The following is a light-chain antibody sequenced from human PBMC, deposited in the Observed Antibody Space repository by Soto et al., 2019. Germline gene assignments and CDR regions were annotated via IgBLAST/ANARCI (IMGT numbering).Light chain of an antibody. CDR2: EVS. CDR3: NSYTSSGTVV. V-gene: IGLV2-14*01. CDR1: SSDVGGYNY. J-gene: IGLJ2*01. Sequence: QSVLTQPASVSGSPGQSITISCTGTSSDVGGYNYVSWYQQYPGKAPKLMIYEVSNRPSGVSNRFSGSKSGNTASLTISGLQAEDEGDYYCNSYTSSGTVVFGGGTQLTVL.